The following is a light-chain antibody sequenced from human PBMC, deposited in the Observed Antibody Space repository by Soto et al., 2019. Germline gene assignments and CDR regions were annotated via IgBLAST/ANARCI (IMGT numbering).Light chain of an antibody. J-gene: IGKJ1*01. CDR3: QQYRTPSQT. CDR1: QTIGSSY. CDR2: GGA. Sequence: EIVLTQSPGTLSLSPGESATLSCRASQTIGSSYLAWYQQRPGQAPRLLIYGGANRATGIPDRFSATGSETDFTLAIRRLEHEDFAVYYCQQYRTPSQTFGQGTKVE. V-gene: IGKV3-20*01.